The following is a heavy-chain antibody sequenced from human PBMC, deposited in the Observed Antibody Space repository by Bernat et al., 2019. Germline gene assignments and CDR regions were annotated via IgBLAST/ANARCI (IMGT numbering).Heavy chain of an antibody. J-gene: IGHJ4*02. CDR2: ISSSSSYT. D-gene: IGHD2-21*02. CDR1: GFTFSDYY. CDR3: AIHTVVTSLFDY. Sequence: QVQLVESGGGLVKPGGSLRLSCAASGFTFSDYYMSWIRQAPGKGLEWVSYISSSSSYTNYADSVKGRFTISRDNAKNSLYLQMNSLRAEDTAVYYCAIHTVVTSLFDYWGQGTLVTVSS. V-gene: IGHV3-11*05.